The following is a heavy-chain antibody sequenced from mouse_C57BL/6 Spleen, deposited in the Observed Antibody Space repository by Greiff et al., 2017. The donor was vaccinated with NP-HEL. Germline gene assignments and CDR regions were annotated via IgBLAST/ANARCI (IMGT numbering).Heavy chain of an antibody. J-gene: IGHJ4*01. D-gene: IGHD1-1*01. CDR2: IYPGDGDT. CDR1: GYAFSSSW. CDR3: AKNYYGSSYYAMDY. V-gene: IGHV1-82*01. Sequence: VQLQQSGPELVKPGASVKISCKASGYAFSSSWMNWVKQRPGKGLEWIGRIYPGDGDTNYTGKFKGKATLTADKSSSTAYMQLSSLTSEDSAVYFCAKNYYGSSYYAMDYWGQGTSVTVSS.